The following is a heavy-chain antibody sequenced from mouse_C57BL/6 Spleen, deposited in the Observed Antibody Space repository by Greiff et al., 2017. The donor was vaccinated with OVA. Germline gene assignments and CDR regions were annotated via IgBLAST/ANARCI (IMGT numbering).Heavy chain of an antibody. Sequence: QVQLQQPGAELVRPGSSVKLSCKASGYTFTSYWMHWVKQRPIQGLEWIGNIDPSDSETHYNQKFKDKATLTVDKSSSTAYMQLSSLTSEDSAVYCCARSANWDVRFAYWGQGTLVTVSA. CDR3: ARSANWDVRFAY. D-gene: IGHD4-1*01. CDR2: IDPSDSET. CDR1: GYTFTSYW. J-gene: IGHJ3*01. V-gene: IGHV1-52*01.